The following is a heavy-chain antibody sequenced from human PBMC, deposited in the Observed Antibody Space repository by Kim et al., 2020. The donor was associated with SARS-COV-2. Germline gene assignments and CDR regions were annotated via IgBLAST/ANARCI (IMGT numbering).Heavy chain of an antibody. Sequence: GGSLRLSCAASGFTFSSYGMHWVRQAPGKGLEWVAVISYDGSNKYYADSVKGRFTISRDNSKNTLYLQMNSLRAEDTAVYYCAIGSITIFGVVITDDWFDPWGQGTLVTVSS. CDR2: ISYDGSNK. D-gene: IGHD3-3*01. CDR1: GFTFSSYG. CDR3: AIGSITIFGVVITDDWFDP. J-gene: IGHJ5*02. V-gene: IGHV3-30*03.